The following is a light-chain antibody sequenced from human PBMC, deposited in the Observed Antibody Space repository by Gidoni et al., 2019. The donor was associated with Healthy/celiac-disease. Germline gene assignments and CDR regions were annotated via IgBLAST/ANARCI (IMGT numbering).Light chain of an antibody. CDR1: QGISSY. CDR2: AAS. CDR3: QLYYSFPLVP. J-gene: IGKJ3*01. Sequence: VVWMTQSPSLLSASTGARVTISCRIRQGISSYLAWYQQKPGEAPELLIYAASTLQSGVPSRFSSSGSGTDFTLPISCLQSEDFAAYYCQLYYSFPLVPFGHXTKVDIK. V-gene: IGKV1D-8*01.